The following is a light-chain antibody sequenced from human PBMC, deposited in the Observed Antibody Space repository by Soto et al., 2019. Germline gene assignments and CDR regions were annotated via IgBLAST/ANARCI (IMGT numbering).Light chain of an antibody. V-gene: IGKV3-11*01. J-gene: IGKJ1*01. CDR2: GAP. CDR3: QQHSHWPPWT. Sequence: EVVLTQSPATLSLSPGERATLSCRASENVGRFVDWYQQKPGQAPSLLIYGAPNRATGIPARFSGSGSGTDFTLTISNLEPEDFAVYYCQQHSHWPPWTFGQGTRVEIQ. CDR1: ENVGRF.